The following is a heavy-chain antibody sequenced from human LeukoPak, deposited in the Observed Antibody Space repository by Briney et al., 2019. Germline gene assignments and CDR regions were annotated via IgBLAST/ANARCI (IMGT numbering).Heavy chain of an antibody. J-gene: IGHJ4*02. CDR3: AREVGSGHPSFS. Sequence: SETLSLTCAVYGGSFSGSYWSWIRQPPGKGLEWIGEINHSGSTNYNPSLKSRVTISVDKSKNQFSLKLSSVTAADTAVYYCAREVGSGHPSFSWGQGTLVTVSS. CDR1: GGSFSGSY. D-gene: IGHD6-19*01. CDR2: INHSGST. V-gene: IGHV4-34*01.